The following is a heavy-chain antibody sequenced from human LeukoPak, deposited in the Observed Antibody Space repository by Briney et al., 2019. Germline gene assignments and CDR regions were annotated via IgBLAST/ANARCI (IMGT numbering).Heavy chain of an antibody. D-gene: IGHD4-11*01. V-gene: IGHV3-9*03. CDR3: AKVGYSNDAFDI. Sequence: PGGSLRLSCAASGFTFDDYAMHWVRQAPGKGLEWVSGISWNSGSIGYADSVKGRFTISGDNAKNSLYLQMKSLRAEDMALYYCAKVGYSNDAFDIWGQGTMVTVSS. J-gene: IGHJ3*02. CDR2: ISWNSGSI. CDR1: GFTFDDYA.